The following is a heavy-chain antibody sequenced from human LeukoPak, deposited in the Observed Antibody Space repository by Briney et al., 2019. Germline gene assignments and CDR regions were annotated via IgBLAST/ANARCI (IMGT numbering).Heavy chain of an antibody. CDR2: LYRGGST. J-gene: IGHJ2*01. CDR1: GFSVSTNY. V-gene: IGHV3-53*01. Sequence: GGSLRLSREGSGFSVSTNYMNWVRQAPGKGLEWVSILYRGGSTYYADSVKGRFTVSRDSSKNTLYLHMNSLRAEDTAVYYCARVGDHYHWYLDVWGRGTLVTASS. CDR3: ARVGDHYHWYLDV. D-gene: IGHD3-10*01.